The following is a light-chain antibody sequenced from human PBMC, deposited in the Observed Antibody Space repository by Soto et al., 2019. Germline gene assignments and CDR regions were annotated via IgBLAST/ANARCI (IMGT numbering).Light chain of an antibody. CDR1: SSDVGSYNL. CDR3: CSYAGSSFYV. J-gene: IGLJ1*01. CDR2: EVS. Sequence: QSVLPQPASVSGSPGQSITISCTGTSSDVGSYNLVSWYQQHPGKAPKLMMYEVSKRPSGVSNRFSGSKSGNTASLTISGLQAEDESDYYCCSYAGSSFYVFGTGTTLTVL. V-gene: IGLV2-23*02.